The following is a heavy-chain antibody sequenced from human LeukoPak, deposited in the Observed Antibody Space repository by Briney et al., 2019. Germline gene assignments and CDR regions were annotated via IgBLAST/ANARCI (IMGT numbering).Heavy chain of an antibody. V-gene: IGHV1-2*02. Sequence: ASVKVSCKASGYTFTGYYIHWLRQAHGQGLEWMGWINPNTGGTKYAQKFQGRLTLTRDTSINTAYMDLKRLKSDDTAIYYCAKTPYGDYYDSWGQGTLVTVSS. D-gene: IGHD4-17*01. J-gene: IGHJ4*02. CDR1: GYTFTGYY. CDR3: AKTPYGDYYDS. CDR2: INPNTGGT.